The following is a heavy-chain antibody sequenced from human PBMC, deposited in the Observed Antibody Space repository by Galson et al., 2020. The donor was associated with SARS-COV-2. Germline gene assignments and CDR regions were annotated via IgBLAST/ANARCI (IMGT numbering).Heavy chain of an antibody. CDR1: GGSISSSSYY. CDR3: ARRARGAAAGTLVFDY. V-gene: IGHV4-39*01. CDR2: IYYSGST. D-gene: IGHD6-13*01. Sequence: SETLSLTCTVSGGSISSSSYYWGWIRQPPGKGLEWIGSIYYSGSTYYNTSLKSRVTISVDTSKNQFSLKLSSVTAADTAVYYCARRARGAAAGTLVFDYWGQGTLVTVSS. J-gene: IGHJ4*02.